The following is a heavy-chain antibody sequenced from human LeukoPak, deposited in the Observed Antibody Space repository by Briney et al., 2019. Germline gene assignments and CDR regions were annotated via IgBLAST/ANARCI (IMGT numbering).Heavy chain of an antibody. CDR3: ARGSDHTVQNWFDP. CDR1: GYTFTSNY. Sequence: ASVKVSCKASGYTFTSNYIHWVRQAPGQGLEWMGMIYPRDGSTSYAQKFQGRVTVTRDTSTSTVHMELSGLRSEDTAVYYCARGSDHTVQNWFDPWGQGTLVTVSP. V-gene: IGHV1-46*01. J-gene: IGHJ5*02. CDR2: IYPRDGST. D-gene: IGHD6-19*01.